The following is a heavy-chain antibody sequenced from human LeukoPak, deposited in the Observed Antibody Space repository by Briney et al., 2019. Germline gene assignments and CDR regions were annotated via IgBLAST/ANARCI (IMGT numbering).Heavy chain of an antibody. CDR2: T. V-gene: IGHV4-59*09. Sequence: TTYNPSLQTRVTISVHPSKNQFSLKLSSVSAAETAGYYCARGTLRYYYDSSGYSHFDYWGQGTLVTVSS. CDR3: ARGTLRYYYDSSGYSHFDY. J-gene: IGHJ4*02. D-gene: IGHD3-22*01.